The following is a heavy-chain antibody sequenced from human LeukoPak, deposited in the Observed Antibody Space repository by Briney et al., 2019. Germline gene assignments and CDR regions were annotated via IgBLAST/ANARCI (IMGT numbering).Heavy chain of an antibody. V-gene: IGHV4-4*02. CDR2: IYHTGRT. CDR1: GASLSSNTW. J-gene: IGHJ4*02. Sequence: SETLSLTCVVSGASLSSNTWWGWIRPPPGKGLEWIGEIYHTGRTNYNPSLKSRVTMSVDKSKTQFSLNLRSVTAADTAVYYCARDNENYWGQGTLVTVSS. CDR3: ARDNENY. D-gene: IGHD1-1*01.